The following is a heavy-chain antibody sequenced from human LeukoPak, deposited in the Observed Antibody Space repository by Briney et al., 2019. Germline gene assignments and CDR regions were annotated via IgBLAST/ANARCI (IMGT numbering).Heavy chain of an antibody. CDR3: AIGPPEPAVLRYFDWLTQPDY. D-gene: IGHD3-9*01. CDR2: IIPLFGTA. J-gene: IGHJ4*02. V-gene: IGHV1-69*05. CDR1: GGTFSSYA. Sequence: SVKVSCKASGGTFSSYAISWVRQAPGQGLEWMGRIIPLFGTANYAQKFQGRVTITTDESTSTAYMELSSLRSEDTAVYYCAIGPPEPAVLRYFDWLTQPDYWGQGTLVTVSS.